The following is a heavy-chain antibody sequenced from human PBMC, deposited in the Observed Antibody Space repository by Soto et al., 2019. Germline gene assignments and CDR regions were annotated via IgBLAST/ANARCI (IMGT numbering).Heavy chain of an antibody. CDR3: AKGPR. Sequence: LVESGGGLVQPGGSLRLSCAASGFTFSNIWMSWVRRSPEKGPEWVASISPDGGEIYYVDSVKGRFTISRDNPRNSLYLQMNSLRAEDTAVYYCAKGPRWGQGTLVTVSS. CDR1: GFTFSNIW. J-gene: IGHJ4*02. CDR2: ISPDGGEI. V-gene: IGHV3-7*01.